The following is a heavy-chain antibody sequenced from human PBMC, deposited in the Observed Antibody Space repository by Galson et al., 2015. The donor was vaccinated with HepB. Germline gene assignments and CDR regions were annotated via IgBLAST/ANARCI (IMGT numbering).Heavy chain of an antibody. V-gene: IGHV3-21*01. CDR2: ISSSSSYI. Sequence: SLRLSCAASGFTFSSYSMNWVRQAPGKGLEWVSSISSSSSYIYYADSVKGRFTISRDNAKNSLYRQMNSLRAEDTAVYYCARGGGYSSGWYEEYYFDYWGQGTLVTVSS. CDR1: GFTFSSYS. D-gene: IGHD6-19*01. CDR3: ARGGGYSSGWYEEYYFDY. J-gene: IGHJ4*02.